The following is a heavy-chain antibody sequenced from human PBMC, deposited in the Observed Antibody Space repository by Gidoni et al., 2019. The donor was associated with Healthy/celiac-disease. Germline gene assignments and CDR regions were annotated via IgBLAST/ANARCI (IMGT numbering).Heavy chain of an antibody. CDR1: GFTSSSYS. D-gene: IGHD3-22*01. V-gene: IGHV3-21*01. Sequence: EVQLVESGGGLVKPGGSLRLSCAASGFTSSSYSMNWVRQAPGKGLDWVSSISSRSSYIYYADSVKGRFTISRDKAKNSLYLQMSNLRAEDTAVYYCARGGAYYYDSSGYIHFDYWGQGTLVTVSS. CDR2: ISSRSSYI. CDR3: ARGGAYYYDSSGYIHFDY. J-gene: IGHJ4*02.